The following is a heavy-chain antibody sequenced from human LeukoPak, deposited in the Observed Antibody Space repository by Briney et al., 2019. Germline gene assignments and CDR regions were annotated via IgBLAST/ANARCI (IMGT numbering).Heavy chain of an antibody. CDR2: IDWNGGTT. D-gene: IGHD2-15*01. CDR1: GFTFDDYG. CDR3: VRDRGYSTYDY. Sequence: GGSLRLSCAASGFTFDDYGMSWVRQAPGKGLEWVSGIDWNGGTTGYADSVKGRFTISRDNARNSLYLQMNSLRAEDTAVYYCVRDRGYSTYDYWGQGTLASVSS. V-gene: IGHV3-20*04. J-gene: IGHJ4*02.